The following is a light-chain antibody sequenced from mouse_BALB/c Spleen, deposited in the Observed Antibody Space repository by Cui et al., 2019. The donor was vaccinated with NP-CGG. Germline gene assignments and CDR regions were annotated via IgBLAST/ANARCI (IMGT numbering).Light chain of an antibody. CDR2: GTN. V-gene: IGLV1*01. Sequence: QAVVTQESALTTSPGETITPTCRSSTGAVATNNYANWVQEKPDHLFTGLIGGTNNRAPGVPARFSGSLIGDKAALTITGAQTEDEAIYFCALWYSNHWVFGGGTKLTVI. J-gene: IGLJ1*01. CDR3: ALWYSNHWV. CDR1: TGAVATNNY.